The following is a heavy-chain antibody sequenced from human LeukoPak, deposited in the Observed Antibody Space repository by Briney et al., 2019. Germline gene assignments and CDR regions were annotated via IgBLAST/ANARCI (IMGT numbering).Heavy chain of an antibody. V-gene: IGHV3-21*04. Sequence: GGSLRLSCAASGFTFSSDSMNWVRQAPGKGLEWVSSISSSSSYIYYADSVKGRFTISRDNAKNSLYLQMNSLRAEDTAVYYCARVHVGRYCSSTSCYINYWGQGTLVTVSS. CDR3: ARVHVGRYCSSTSCYINY. J-gene: IGHJ4*02. CDR1: GFTFSSDS. CDR2: ISSSSSYI. D-gene: IGHD2-2*02.